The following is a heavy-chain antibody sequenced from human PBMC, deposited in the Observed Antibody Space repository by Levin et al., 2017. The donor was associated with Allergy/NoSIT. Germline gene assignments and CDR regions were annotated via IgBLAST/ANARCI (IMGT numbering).Heavy chain of an antibody. CDR2: ISSSLATI. D-gene: IGHD4-17*01. V-gene: IGHV3-48*01. Sequence: GGSLRLSCAASGFTFSSFGMNWVRQAPGKGLEWVSYISSSLATIYYADSVKGRFAISRDNAKHSLFLQMNSLRAEDTAVYYCVRAGYRAVTTTQGIYWGQGTLVTVSS. J-gene: IGHJ4*02. CDR1: GFTFSSFG. CDR3: VRAGYRAVTTTQGIY.